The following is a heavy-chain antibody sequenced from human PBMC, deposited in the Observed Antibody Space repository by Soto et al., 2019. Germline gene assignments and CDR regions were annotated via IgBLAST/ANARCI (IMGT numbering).Heavy chain of an antibody. D-gene: IGHD5-18*01. V-gene: IGHV3-21*01. CDR2: ISSSSSYI. CDR1: GFTFSSYS. J-gene: IGHJ4*02. Sequence: EVQLVESGGGLVKPGGSLRLSCAASGFTFSSYSMNWVRQAPGKGLEWVSSISSSSSYIYYADSVKGRFTISRDNAKNSLYLKMNSLRAEDTAVYYCARRRGYSYGYQDYWGQGTMVTVSS. CDR3: ARRRGYSYGYQDY.